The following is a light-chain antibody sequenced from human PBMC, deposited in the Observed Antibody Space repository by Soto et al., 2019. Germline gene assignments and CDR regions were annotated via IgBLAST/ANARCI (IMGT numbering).Light chain of an antibody. J-gene: IGKJ4*01. CDR3: HQYDSSPLT. CDR2: GAS. Sequence: EIVLTQSPGTLSLSPGERATLSCRASQSVSSSYLAWYQQKPGQAPRLLIYGASSRATGIPDRFSGSGSGTDFTLTISRLEHADFAVYYCHQYDSSPLTFGGGTQVEIK. CDR1: QSVSSSY. V-gene: IGKV3-20*01.